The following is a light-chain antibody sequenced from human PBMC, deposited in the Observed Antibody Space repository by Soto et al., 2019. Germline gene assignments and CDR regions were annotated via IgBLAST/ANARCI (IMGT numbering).Light chain of an antibody. V-gene: IGKV1-5*03. CDR3: QQYSRLWS. CDR2: GAS. CDR1: ESISTW. Sequence: DIQMTQSPSSLSASVGDRVTITCRASESISTWLAWYQQKPGKAPKLLIYGASSLESGVPPRFRGDGSETEFTLTISSLQRDDFGTYYCQQYSRLWSFGQGTKVEIE. J-gene: IGKJ1*01.